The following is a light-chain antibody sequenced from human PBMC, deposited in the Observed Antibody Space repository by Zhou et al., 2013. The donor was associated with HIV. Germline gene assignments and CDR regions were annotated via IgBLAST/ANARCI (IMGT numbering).Light chain of an antibody. V-gene: IGKV1-39*01. J-gene: IGKJ2*01. CDR2: GVS. Sequence: DIRMTQSPSSLSASVGDRVTITCRASQIIAVSLNWYQQKPGKAPNLLIYGVSSLQSGVPLRFSGSESGTNFTLTISGLHSEDLATYYCQQSDNTPYTFGQGTKLEIK. CDR3: QQSDNTPYT. CDR1: QIIAVS.